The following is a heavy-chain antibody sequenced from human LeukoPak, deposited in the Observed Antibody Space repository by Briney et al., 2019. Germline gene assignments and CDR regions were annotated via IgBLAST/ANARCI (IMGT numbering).Heavy chain of an antibody. CDR1: GGTFSSYA. V-gene: IGHV1-69*04. J-gene: IGHJ4*02. CDR2: IIPIFGIA. D-gene: IGHD2-21*02. CDR3: ARENSDCGGDCRHFDY. Sequence: GASVKVSCEASGGTFSSYAISWVRQAPGQGLEWMGRIIPIFGIANYAQKFQGRVTITADKSTSTAYMELSSLRSEDTAVYYCARENSDCGGDCRHFDYWGQGTLVTVSS.